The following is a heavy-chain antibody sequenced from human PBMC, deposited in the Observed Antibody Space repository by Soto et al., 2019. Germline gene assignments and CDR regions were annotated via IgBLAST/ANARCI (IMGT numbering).Heavy chain of an antibody. J-gene: IGHJ6*02. V-gene: IGHV3-21*01. CDR3: AREYTAWPLAYGLDV. Sequence: GGSLRLSCVVSGFTFSNYSINWVRQAPGKGLEWVSSISSRSDIYYADSVKGRFTISRDNAKNSVSLQMNSLRAEDTAVYYCAREYTAWPLAYGLDVWGQGTTVTVSS. CDR1: GFTFSNYS. CDR2: ISSRSDI. D-gene: IGHD2-2*02.